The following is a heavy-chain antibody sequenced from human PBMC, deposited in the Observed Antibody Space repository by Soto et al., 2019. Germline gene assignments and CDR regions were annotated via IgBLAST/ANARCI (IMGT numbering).Heavy chain of an antibody. J-gene: IGHJ6*02. CDR2: IYHTGTT. CDR1: GGSLESGSYY. CDR3: ARDDWEKGGMDV. D-gene: IGHD1-26*01. V-gene: IGHV4-31*03. Sequence: PSETLSLTCTVSGGSLESGSYYWTWIRQHPGKGLEWIGNIYHTGTTNYNPSLKRRLSISIDTSKKQFSLKLTSVTAADTAVYYCARDDWEKGGMDVWGQGPTVTVSS.